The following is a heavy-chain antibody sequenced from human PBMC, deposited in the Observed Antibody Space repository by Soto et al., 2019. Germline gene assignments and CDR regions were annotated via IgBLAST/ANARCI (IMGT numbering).Heavy chain of an antibody. CDR2: ISAFNGET. Sequence: GASVKVSCKASGFTFSDYGFSWVRQAPGRGLEWMGWISAFNGETNYTQKSEDRVAMTTDAATTTAYMELRSLTVDDTAVYYCVRDQQWLLPVPLNFDYWGQGTVVTVSS. J-gene: IGHJ4*02. CDR1: GFTFSDYG. CDR3: VRDQQWLLPVPLNFDY. V-gene: IGHV1-18*01. D-gene: IGHD6-19*01.